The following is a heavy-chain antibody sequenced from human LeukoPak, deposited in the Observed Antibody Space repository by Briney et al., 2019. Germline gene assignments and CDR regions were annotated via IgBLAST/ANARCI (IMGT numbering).Heavy chain of an antibody. CDR2: IYYRSKWYS. CDR1: GDSVSGGSAG. D-gene: IGHD3-10*01. CDR3: TGGGLVRGTLHWFDP. Sequence: SQTLSLTCAISGDSVSGGSAGWNWIRQSPSRGLEWLGRIYYRSKWYSDYAISLKSRITINPDTSRNQFSLQLNSVTHDDTAVYYCTGGGLVRGTLHWFDPWGQRTLVTVSS. J-gene: IGHJ5*02. V-gene: IGHV6-1*01.